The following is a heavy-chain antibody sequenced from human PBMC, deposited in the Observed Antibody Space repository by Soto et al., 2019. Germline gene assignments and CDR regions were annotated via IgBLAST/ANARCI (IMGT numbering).Heavy chain of an antibody. V-gene: IGHV4-4*02. CDR3: AFPAATDFDY. Sequence: QVQLQESGPGLVKPSGTLSLTCVVSGGSISNSNWWSWVRQPPGKGLEWIGEIYHSGTTNYSPSLKSQVAISVYMAKYRLSLTLIAVTAADTAVYYCAFPAATDFDYWGQGTLVTVSS. J-gene: IGHJ4*02. D-gene: IGHD1-26*01. CDR1: GGSISNSNW. CDR2: IYHSGTT.